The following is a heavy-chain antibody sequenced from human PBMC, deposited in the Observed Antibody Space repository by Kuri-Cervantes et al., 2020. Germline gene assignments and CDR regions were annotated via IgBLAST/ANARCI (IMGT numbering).Heavy chain of an antibody. CDR2: INGGNGNT. J-gene: IGHJ4*02. CDR1: GYTFISYA. D-gene: IGHD1-14*01. CDR3: ARAGDSLSYFDY. Sequence: ASVKDSCKASGYTFISYAMHWVGQAPGQRLEWMGWINGGNGNTKYSQKFQGRVTITRDTSASTAYMELSSLRSEATSVYYCARAGDSLSYFDYWGQGTLVTVSS. V-gene: IGHV1-3*01.